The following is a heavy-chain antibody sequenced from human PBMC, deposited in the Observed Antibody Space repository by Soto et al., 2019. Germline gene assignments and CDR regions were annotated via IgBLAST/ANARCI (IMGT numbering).Heavy chain of an antibody. CDR2: IYHSGST. Sequence: SETLSLTCAVSGGSISSGGYSWSWIRQPPGKGLEWIGYIYHSGSTYYNPSLKSRVTISVDNSENTLYLQMNSLRAEDTAVYYCAKDGAISMVRDNQHFDYWGPGTLVTVSS. D-gene: IGHD3-10*01. V-gene: IGHV4-30-2*01. CDR1: GGSISSGGYS. J-gene: IGHJ4*02. CDR3: AKDGAISMVRDNQHFDY.